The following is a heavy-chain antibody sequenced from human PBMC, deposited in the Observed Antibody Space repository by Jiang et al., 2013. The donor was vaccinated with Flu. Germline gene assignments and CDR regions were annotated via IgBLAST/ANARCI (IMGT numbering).Heavy chain of an antibody. Sequence: GPGLVKPSETLSLTCTVSGGSIRSNSYSWGWIRQPPGKGLEWIGSISFGGSPDYNPSLKSRVTISVDTSKNQFSLRVSSVTAADTAVYYCARHGTLGAGNWGQGTLVTVSS. CDR3: ARHGTLGAGN. CDR1: GGSIRSNSYS. CDR2: ISFGGSP. D-gene: IGHD3-10*01. V-gene: IGHV4-39*01. J-gene: IGHJ4*02.